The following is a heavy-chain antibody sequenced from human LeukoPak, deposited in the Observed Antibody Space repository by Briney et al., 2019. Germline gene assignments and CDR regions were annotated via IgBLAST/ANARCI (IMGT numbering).Heavy chain of an antibody. CDR3: ARGSSGILAVAGTGFDY. Sequence: SETLSLTCTVSGGSISGYYWSWIRQPPGKGLEWIGEINHSGSTNYNPSLKSRVTISVDTSKNQFSLKLSSVTAADTAVYYCARGSSGILAVAGTGFDYWGQGTLVTVSS. J-gene: IGHJ4*02. D-gene: IGHD6-19*01. V-gene: IGHV4-34*01. CDR2: INHSGST. CDR1: GGSISGYY.